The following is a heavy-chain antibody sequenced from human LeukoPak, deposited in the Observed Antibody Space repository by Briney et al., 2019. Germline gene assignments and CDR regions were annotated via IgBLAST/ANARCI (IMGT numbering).Heavy chain of an antibody. CDR1: GFTFSSYE. CDR2: ISSSGSTI. D-gene: IGHD2/OR15-2a*01. Sequence: PGGSLRLPCAASGFTFSSYEMNWVRQAPGKGLEWVSYISSSGSTIYYADSVKGRFTISRDNAKNTLYLQMNSLRAEDTAVYYCASFSYMDVWGKGTTVTVSS. V-gene: IGHV3-48*03. J-gene: IGHJ6*03. CDR3: ASFSYMDV.